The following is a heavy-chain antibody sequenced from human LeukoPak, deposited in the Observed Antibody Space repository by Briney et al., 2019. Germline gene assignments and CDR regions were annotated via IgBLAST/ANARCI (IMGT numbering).Heavy chain of an antibody. J-gene: IGHJ4*02. V-gene: IGHV3-23*05. CDR1: EFIFSDYA. Sequence: GGSLRLSRAPSEFIFSDYAMGWVREAPGKGLEWVSTNEKTTYPTIYADSVKGRFTISRDNSKNTLYLQMNSLRTEDTAVYFCAKFEGATIPGWFNDYWGQGILVTVSS. D-gene: IGHD6-19*01. CDR2: NEKTTYPT. CDR3: AKFEGATIPGWFNDY.